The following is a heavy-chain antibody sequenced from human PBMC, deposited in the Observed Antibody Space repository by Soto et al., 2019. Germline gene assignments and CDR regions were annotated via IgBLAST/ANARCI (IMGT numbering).Heavy chain of an antibody. D-gene: IGHD4-4*01. Sequence: PSETLSLTCTASGGSISSSSYYWVWIRQPPGKGLEWIGSIYYSGRNYYNPSLKSRATISVDTTKNQFSLRLGSVTATGTAVYYCAGLNTVTTFYYYGMDVWGQGTTVTVSS. V-gene: IGHV4-39*01. CDR2: IYYSGRN. CDR3: AGLNTVTTFYYYGMDV. J-gene: IGHJ6*02. CDR1: GGSISSSSYY.